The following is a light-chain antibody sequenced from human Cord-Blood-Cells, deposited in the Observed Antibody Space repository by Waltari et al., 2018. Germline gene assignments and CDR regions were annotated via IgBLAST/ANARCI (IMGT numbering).Light chain of an antibody. CDR2: GHS. CDR3: QSYDSSLGGSV. Sequence: QSVLTQPPSVSGAPGQRVTISCAGSSSNIGAGYDVPWYQQLPGTAPKLLIYGHSNRPPGVPDRISGSKSGTSASPAISGVQAEGEADYYCQSYDSSLGGSVFGGGTKLTVL. CDR1: SSNIGAGYD. J-gene: IGLJ3*02. V-gene: IGLV1-40*01.